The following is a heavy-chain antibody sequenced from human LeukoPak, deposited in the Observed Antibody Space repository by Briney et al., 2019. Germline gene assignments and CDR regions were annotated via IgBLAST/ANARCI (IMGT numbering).Heavy chain of an antibody. D-gene: IGHD4-17*01. CDR1: GGSISGYY. CDR2: VYYRGST. CDR3: ARTYGDYDPFSYYYYGMDV. J-gene: IGHJ6*02. V-gene: IGHV4-59*01. Sequence: PSETLSLTCTVSGGSISGYYWSWIRQPPGKGLEWIGYVYYRGSTNYNPSLKSRVTISVDTSKNQFSLTVSSVTAADTAVYYCARTYGDYDPFSYYYYGMDVWGQGTTVTVSS.